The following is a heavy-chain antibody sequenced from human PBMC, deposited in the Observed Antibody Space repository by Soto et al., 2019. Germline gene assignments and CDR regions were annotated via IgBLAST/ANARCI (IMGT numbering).Heavy chain of an antibody. CDR3: AREGNLGRWLQTIDF. J-gene: IGHJ4*02. CDR1: GDSISAYS. D-gene: IGHD5-12*01. V-gene: IGHV4-59*01. CDR2: IHYNGNT. Sequence: PSETLSLTCTVSGDSISAYSWSWVRQPPGKGLEWIGNIHYNGNTKYNPSLKSRVTMSVDTSKNQFSLKLISVTAADTAKYFCAREGNLGRWLQTIDFWGQGTLVTVPQ.